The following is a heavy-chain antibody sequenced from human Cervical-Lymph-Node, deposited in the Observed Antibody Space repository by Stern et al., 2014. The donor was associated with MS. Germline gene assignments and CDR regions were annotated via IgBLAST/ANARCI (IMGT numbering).Heavy chain of an antibody. Sequence: EVTLVESGGGVIKPGGSLRLSCTASGFPVSRDYLTCVRQAHGTGLEWVSLISNVGSTFYTDSVKCRFTISRDDSKNTVYLHMTSLRAEDTAMYYCARDTSSPERSDWWGQGTLVTVSS. CDR3: ARDTSSPERSDW. J-gene: IGHJ4*02. D-gene: IGHD1-1*01. CDR1: GFPVSRDY. CDR2: ISNVGST. V-gene: IGHV3-53*01.